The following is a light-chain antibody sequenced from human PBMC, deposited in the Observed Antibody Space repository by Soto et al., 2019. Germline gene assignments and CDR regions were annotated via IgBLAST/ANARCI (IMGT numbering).Light chain of an antibody. J-gene: IGKJ1*01. Sequence: DMQMTQYPSTLSTSVGDRVTITCRASQSISSWLAWYQQKPGKAPKLLIYDASSLESGVPSRFSGSGSETEFTLTISSLQPDDFAPYYCQQYNSYPWTFGQGTKVEIK. CDR3: QQYNSYPWT. CDR1: QSISSW. V-gene: IGKV1-5*01. CDR2: DAS.